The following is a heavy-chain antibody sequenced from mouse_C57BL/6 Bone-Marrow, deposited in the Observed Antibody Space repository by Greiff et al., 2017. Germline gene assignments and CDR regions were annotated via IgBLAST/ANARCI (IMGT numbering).Heavy chain of an antibody. J-gene: IGHJ4*01. CDR1: GYTFTSYW. D-gene: IGHD1-1*01. V-gene: IGHV1-5*01. CDR3: TRDSSYEAMDY. Sequence: VQLQQSGTVLARPGASVKMSCKTSGYTFTSYWMHWVKQRPGQGLEWIGAIYPGNSDTSYNQKFTGKAKLTAVTSASTAYMELSSLTNEDSAVYYCTRDSSYEAMDYGGQGTSVTVSS. CDR2: IYPGNSDT.